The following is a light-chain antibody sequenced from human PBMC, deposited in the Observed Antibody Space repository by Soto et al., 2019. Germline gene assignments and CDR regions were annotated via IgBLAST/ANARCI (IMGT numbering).Light chain of an antibody. CDR3: ETWDSNTRV. J-gene: IGLJ2*01. Sequence: QSVLTQPPSVSGAPGQRVTISCTGSSSNIGADYDVHWYQQRPGTAPKLLIFGNNNRPSGVPDRFSGSKSGTSASLAITGLQAEDEGDYYCETWDSNTRVFGGGTKVTVL. CDR1: SSNIGADYD. V-gene: IGLV1-40*01. CDR2: GNN.